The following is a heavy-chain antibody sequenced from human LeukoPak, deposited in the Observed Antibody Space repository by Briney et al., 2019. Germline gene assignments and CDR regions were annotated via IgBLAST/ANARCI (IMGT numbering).Heavy chain of an antibody. Sequence: LTGGSLRLSCAASGFTVSSNYMSWVRQAPGKGLEWVSVIYSGGSTYYADSVKGRFTISRDNSKNTLYLQMNSPRAEDTAVYYCARSDDVVLKGYAFDIWGQGTMVTVSS. V-gene: IGHV3-66*02. D-gene: IGHD2-21*01. CDR1: GFTVSSNY. CDR2: IYSGGST. CDR3: ARSDDVVLKGYAFDI. J-gene: IGHJ3*02.